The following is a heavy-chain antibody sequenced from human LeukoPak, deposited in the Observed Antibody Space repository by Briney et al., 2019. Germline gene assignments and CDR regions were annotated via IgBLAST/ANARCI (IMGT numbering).Heavy chain of an antibody. CDR2: ISYDGSNK. CDR1: GFTFSSYA. D-gene: IGHD5-18*01. CDR3: ARPKRGYSYGALDY. Sequence: GGSLRLSCAASGFTFSSYAMHWVRQAPGKGLEWVAVISYDGSNKYYADSVKGRFTISRDNSKNTLYLQMNSLRAEDTAVYYCARPKRGYSYGALDYWGQGALVTVSS. J-gene: IGHJ4*02. V-gene: IGHV3-30-3*01.